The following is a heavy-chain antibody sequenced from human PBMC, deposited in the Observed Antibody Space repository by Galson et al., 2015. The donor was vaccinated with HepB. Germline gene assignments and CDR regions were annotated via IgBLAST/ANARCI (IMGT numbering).Heavy chain of an antibody. D-gene: IGHD3-3*01. CDR1: GFTFSDYY. V-gene: IGHV3-11*01. Sequence: SLRLSCAASGFTFSDYYMSWIRQAPGKGLEWVSYISSSGSTIYYADSVKGRFTISRDNAKNSLYLQMNSLRAEDTAVYYCARGAYDFWSGYYLPFDLWGRGTLVTVSS. CDR3: ARGAYDFWSGYYLPFDL. CDR2: ISSSGSTI. J-gene: IGHJ2*01.